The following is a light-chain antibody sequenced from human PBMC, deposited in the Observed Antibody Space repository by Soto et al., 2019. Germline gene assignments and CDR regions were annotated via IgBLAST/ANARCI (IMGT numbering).Light chain of an antibody. J-gene: IGLJ2*01. CDR2: DVS. CDR3: GSYTSSNTVV. Sequence: QSVLTQPASVSASPGQSLTISCTGTSSDVGGYNHVSWYQQHPGKVPKVMIFDVSNRPSGVSNRFSGSKSGNTASLTISGLQAEDEADYYCGSYTSSNTVVFGGGTKVTVL. V-gene: IGLV2-14*01. CDR1: SSDVGGYNH.